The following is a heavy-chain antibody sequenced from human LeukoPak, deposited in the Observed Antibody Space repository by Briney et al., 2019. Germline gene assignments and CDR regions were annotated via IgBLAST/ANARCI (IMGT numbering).Heavy chain of an antibody. CDR2: ISGSGDNT. J-gene: IGHJ4*02. V-gene: IGHV3-23*01. Sequence: GGSLRLSCAASGFTFSSYAMSWVRHAPGKGLECVSAISGSGDNTYYADSVKGRFTIARDNSKTTLYLQMNSLRAEDTAIYFCAKRDFWGPGTLVTVSS. CDR3: AKRDF. CDR1: GFTFSSYA.